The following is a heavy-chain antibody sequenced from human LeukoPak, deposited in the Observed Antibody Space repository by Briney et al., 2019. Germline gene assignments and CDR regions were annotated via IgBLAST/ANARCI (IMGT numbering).Heavy chain of an antibody. CDR3: ARDLGGYALDY. J-gene: IGHJ4*02. V-gene: IGHV3-33*01. D-gene: IGHD5-12*01. CDR1: GFTFSSYG. CDR2: IWYDGSNK. Sequence: GGSLRLSCAASGFTFSSYGMHWVRQAPGKGLEWVAVIWYDGSNKYYADSVKGRFTISRDNSKNTLYLQMNSLRAEDTAVYYCARDLGGYALDYWGQGTLVTVSS.